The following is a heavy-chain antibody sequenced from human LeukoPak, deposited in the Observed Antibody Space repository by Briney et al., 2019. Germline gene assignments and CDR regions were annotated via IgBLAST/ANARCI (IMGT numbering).Heavy chain of an antibody. CDR3: AKDYSSSWSYYFDY. D-gene: IGHD6-13*01. CDR1: GFTFGNAW. V-gene: IGHV3-30*02. J-gene: IGHJ4*02. CDR2: IRYDGSNK. Sequence: GGSLRLSCAASGFTFGNAWMSWVRQAPGKGLEWVAFIRYDGSNKYYADSVKGRFTISRDNSKNTLYLQMNSLRAEDTAVYYCAKDYSSSWSYYFDYWGQGTLVTVSS.